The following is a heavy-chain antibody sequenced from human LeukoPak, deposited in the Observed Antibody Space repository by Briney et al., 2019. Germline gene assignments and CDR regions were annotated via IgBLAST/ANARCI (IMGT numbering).Heavy chain of an antibody. V-gene: IGHV4-39*07. J-gene: IGHJ4*02. Sequence: SETLSLTCTVSGGSISSSSYYWGWIRQPPGKGLEWIGSIYYSGSTYYNPSLKSRVTISVDTSKNQFSLKLSSVTAADTAVYYCAREGGYPLDYWGQGTLGTVSS. D-gene: IGHD5-12*01. CDR1: GGSISSSSYY. CDR2: IYYSGST. CDR3: AREGGYPLDY.